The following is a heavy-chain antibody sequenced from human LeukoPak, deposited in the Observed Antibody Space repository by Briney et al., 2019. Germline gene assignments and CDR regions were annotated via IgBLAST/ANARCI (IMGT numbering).Heavy chain of an antibody. J-gene: IGHJ5*02. CDR1: GYTFTGYY. Sequence: ASVKVSCKASGYTFTGYYIHWVRHAPGQGLECMGWINPNSGDTNYAQKFQGRVTMTRDTSISTAYMELSRLRSDDTAVYYCARRVRREDNWFYPWGQGNLVTVSS. D-gene: IGHD4-23*01. V-gene: IGHV1-2*02. CDR3: ARRVRREDNWFYP. CDR2: INPNSGDT.